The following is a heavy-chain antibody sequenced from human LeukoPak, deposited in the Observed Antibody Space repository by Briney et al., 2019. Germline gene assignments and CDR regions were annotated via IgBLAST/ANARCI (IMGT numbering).Heavy chain of an antibody. CDR1: GFTFSSYA. CDR2: ISGSGGST. Sequence: EGSLRLSCAASGFTFSSYAMSWVRQAPGKGLEWVSVISGSGGSTYYADSVKGRFTISRDNSKNTLYLQMNSLRVEDTAVYYCAKDDVTSGSLYYFDYWGQGTLVTVSS. D-gene: IGHD1-26*01. V-gene: IGHV3-23*01. J-gene: IGHJ4*02. CDR3: AKDDVTSGSLYYFDY.